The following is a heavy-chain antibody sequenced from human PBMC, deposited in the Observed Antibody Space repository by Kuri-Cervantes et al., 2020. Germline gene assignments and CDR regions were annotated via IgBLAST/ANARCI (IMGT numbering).Heavy chain of an antibody. CDR3: AKLYGDYGTDAFDI. Sequence: SVKVSCKASGYTFTGYYMHWVRQAPGQGLEWMGGIIPIFGTANYAQKFQGRVTITADKSTSTAYMELSSLRSEDTAVYYCAKLYGDYGTDAFDIWGQGTMVTVSS. CDR2: IIPIFGTA. D-gene: IGHD4-17*01. V-gene: IGHV1-69*06. CDR1: GYTFTGYY. J-gene: IGHJ3*02.